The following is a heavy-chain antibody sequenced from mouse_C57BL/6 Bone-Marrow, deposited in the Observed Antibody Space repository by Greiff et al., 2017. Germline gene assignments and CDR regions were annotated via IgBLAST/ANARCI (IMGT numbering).Heavy chain of an antibody. V-gene: IGHV1-59*01. Sequence: VQLQQPGAELVRPGTSVKLSCKASGYTFTSYWMHWVKQRPGQGLEWIGVIDPSDSYTNYNQKFKGKATLTVDTSSSTAYMPLSSLTSEDSAVYYCAREGYYPWFAYWGQGTLVTVSA. CDR1: GYTFTSYW. D-gene: IGHD2-3*01. CDR3: AREGYYPWFAY. CDR2: IDPSDSYT. J-gene: IGHJ3*01.